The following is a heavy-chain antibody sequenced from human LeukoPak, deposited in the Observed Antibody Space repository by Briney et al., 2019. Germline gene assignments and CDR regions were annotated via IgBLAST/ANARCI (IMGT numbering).Heavy chain of an antibody. D-gene: IGHD3-22*01. Sequence: GGSLRLSCAASGFTFSSYWMSWVRQAPGKGREWVGFIRSKAYGGTTEYAASVKGRFTISRDDSKSIAYLQMNSLKTEDTAVYYCTRMRKYYYDSSGYYYSNWFDPWGQGTLVTVSS. V-gene: IGHV3-49*04. J-gene: IGHJ5*02. CDR2: IRSKAYGGTT. CDR1: GFTFSSYW. CDR3: TRMRKYYYDSSGYYYSNWFDP.